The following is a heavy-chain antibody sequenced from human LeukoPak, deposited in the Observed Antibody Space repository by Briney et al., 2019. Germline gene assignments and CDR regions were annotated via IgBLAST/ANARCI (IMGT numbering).Heavy chain of an antibody. CDR2: IYSGGSP. V-gene: IGHV3-53*01. D-gene: IGHD1-26*01. CDR1: GITVSSNY. CDR3: ARTIVGETYDAFDI. Sequence: GGSLRLSCAASGITVSSNYMSWVRQAPGKGLEWVSIIYSGGSPYYADSLKGRFTISRDNSKNTLYLQMNSLRADDTAVYYCARTIVGETYDAFDIWGQGTEVTVSS. J-gene: IGHJ3*02.